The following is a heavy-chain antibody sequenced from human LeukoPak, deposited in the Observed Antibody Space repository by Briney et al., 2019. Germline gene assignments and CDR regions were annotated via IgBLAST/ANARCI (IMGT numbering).Heavy chain of an antibody. CDR3: VYCSGGNCFYAVRGWTY. CDR1: GDTFRSYA. Sequence: GGSLRLSCAASGDTFRSYAMTWVRQAPGKGLEWGSPIISGGGHTYYGDSVKGGCSISRDNSKNTLYLQMNSLRTDDTAVYYCVYCSGGNCFYAVRGWTYWGQGTLVTVSS. J-gene: IGHJ4*02. D-gene: IGHD2-15*01. CDR2: IISGGGHT. V-gene: IGHV3-23*01.